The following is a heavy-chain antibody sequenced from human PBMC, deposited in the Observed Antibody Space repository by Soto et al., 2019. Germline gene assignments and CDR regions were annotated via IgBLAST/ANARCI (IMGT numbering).Heavy chain of an antibody. CDR2: IFPSDSDT. CDR3: ARKDKSGYFNWFDP. Sequence: GESLKISCRTSGYKFTSSWIAWVRQMPGKGLEWMGIIFPSDSDTRYSPSFQGQVTISADRSTSTVFLQWASLKASDTAVYFCARKDKSGYFNWFDPWGQGTLVTVS. CDR1: GYKFTSSW. D-gene: IGHD3-22*01. V-gene: IGHV5-51*01. J-gene: IGHJ5*02.